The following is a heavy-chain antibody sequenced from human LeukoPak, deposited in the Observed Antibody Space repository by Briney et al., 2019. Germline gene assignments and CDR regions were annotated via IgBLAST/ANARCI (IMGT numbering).Heavy chain of an antibody. CDR1: GYTFSAYY. CDR2: IIPIFGTA. J-gene: IGHJ4*02. Sequence: GASVKVSCKASGYTFSAYYIQWVRQAPGQGLEWMGGIIPIFGTANYAQKFQGRVTITADESTSTAYMELSSLRSEDTAVYYCARVYRNSTTSSSSWGQGTLVTVSS. CDR3: ARVYRNSTTSSSS. D-gene: IGHD6-13*01. V-gene: IGHV1-69*13.